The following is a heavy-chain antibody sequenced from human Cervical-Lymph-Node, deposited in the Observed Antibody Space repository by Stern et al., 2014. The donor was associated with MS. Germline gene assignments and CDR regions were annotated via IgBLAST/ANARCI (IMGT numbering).Heavy chain of an antibody. J-gene: IGHJ6*02. CDR1: GYSFTSYW. CDR2: IDPSDSYT. Sequence: VQLMQSGAELKKPGESLRISCKGSGYSFTSYWISWVRQMPGKGLEWMGRIDPSDSYTNYSPSFQGHVTISAYKSISTAYLQWSSLKASDTAMYYCARQEQQLSGMDVWGQGTTVTVSS. D-gene: IGHD6-13*01. V-gene: IGHV5-10-1*03. CDR3: ARQEQQLSGMDV.